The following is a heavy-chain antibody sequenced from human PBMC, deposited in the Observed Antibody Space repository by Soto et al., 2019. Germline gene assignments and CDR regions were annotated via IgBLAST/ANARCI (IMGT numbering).Heavy chain of an antibody. CDR1: GYIFMNYA. J-gene: IGHJ5*02. Sequence: QVQLVQSGAEVKRPGASVKVSCKASGYIFMNYAVHWVRQAPGQSLEWVGWINAGNGDTKYSQRFQGRVTITRDTSARTAYMEWSSLRSEDTAVYYCARVPRYSYDIVAVPAVMFDDWFDPWGQGTLVTVSS. CDR2: INAGNGDT. D-gene: IGHD2-2*01. V-gene: IGHV1-3*01. CDR3: ARVPRYSYDIVAVPAVMFDDWFDP.